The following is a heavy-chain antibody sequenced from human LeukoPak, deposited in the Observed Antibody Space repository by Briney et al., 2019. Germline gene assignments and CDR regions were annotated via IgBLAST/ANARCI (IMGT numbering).Heavy chain of an antibody. D-gene: IGHD4-11*01. V-gene: IGHV3-23*01. CDR1: GFTFSSYA. Sequence: GGSLRLSCAASGFTFSSYAMSWVRQAPGKGLEWVSAISGSGGSTYYADSVKGRFTISRGNSKNTLYLQMNSLRAEDTAVYYCAKYGLYSNYVFDYWGQGTLVTVSS. CDR3: AKYGLYSNYVFDY. J-gene: IGHJ4*02. CDR2: ISGSGGST.